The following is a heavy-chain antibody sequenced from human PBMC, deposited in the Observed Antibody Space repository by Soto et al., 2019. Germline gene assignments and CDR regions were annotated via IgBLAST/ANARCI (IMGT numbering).Heavy chain of an antibody. J-gene: IGHJ6*02. CDR2: VNAGNGNT. Sequence: ASVKVSCKASGYTFTSYAMHWVRQAPGQRLEWMGWVNAGNGNTKYSQKFQGRVTITRDTSASTAYMELSSLRSEDTAVYYCASSYSNYALIDYYYYGMDVWGQGTTVTVSS. CDR1: GYTFTSYA. V-gene: IGHV1-3*01. D-gene: IGHD4-4*01. CDR3: ASSYSNYALIDYYYYGMDV.